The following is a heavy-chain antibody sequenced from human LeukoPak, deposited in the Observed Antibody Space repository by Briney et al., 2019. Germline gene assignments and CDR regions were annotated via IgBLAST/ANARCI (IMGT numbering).Heavy chain of an antibody. D-gene: IGHD5-12*01. CDR2: INRDGSST. CDR3: ARDPYSGYDSYYYMDV. J-gene: IGHJ6*03. CDR1: GFTFSNYW. V-gene: IGHV3-74*01. Sequence: GGSLRLSCAASGFTFSNYWMHWVRQGPGKGLVWVSRINRDGSSTKFADSVKGRFTISRDNAKNTLYLQMNSLRAEDTAVYYCARDPYSGYDSYYYMDVWGKGTTVTISS.